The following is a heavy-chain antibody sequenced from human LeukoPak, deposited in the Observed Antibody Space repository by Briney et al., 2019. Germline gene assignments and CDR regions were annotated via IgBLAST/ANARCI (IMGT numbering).Heavy chain of an antibody. CDR3: ARDRETDTAPVHFQH. V-gene: IGHV3-23*01. D-gene: IGHD3-10*01. CDR1: GFIFSDYA. Sequence: GGSLRLSCAASGFIFSDYALTWVRQAPGKGLEWVSVIGVNGVTTYYADSVKGRFTISRDNSKNTLYLQMNSLRAEDTAVYYCARDRETDTAPVHFQHWGQGTLVTVSS. J-gene: IGHJ1*01. CDR2: IGVNGVTT.